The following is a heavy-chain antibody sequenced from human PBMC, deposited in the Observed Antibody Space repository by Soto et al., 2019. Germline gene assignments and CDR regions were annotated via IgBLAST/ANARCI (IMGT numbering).Heavy chain of an antibody. V-gene: IGHV1-2*04. CDR2: INPNSGGT. CDR1: GGTFSSYA. Sequence: GASVKVSCKASGGTFSSYAISWVRQAPGQGLEWMGWINPNSGGTNYAQKFQGWVTMTRDTSISTAYMELSRLRSDDTAVYYCARGGAVAGTNYYYGMDVWGQGTTVTVSS. D-gene: IGHD6-19*01. CDR3: ARGGAVAGTNYYYGMDV. J-gene: IGHJ6*02.